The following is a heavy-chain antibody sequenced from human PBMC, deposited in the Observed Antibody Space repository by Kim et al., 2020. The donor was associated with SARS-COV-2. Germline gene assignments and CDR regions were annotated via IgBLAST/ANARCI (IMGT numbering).Heavy chain of an antibody. CDR2: SIPIFGTA. J-gene: IGHJ4*02. CDR1: GGTFTSSA. Sequence: SVKVSCKASGGTFTSSAISWVRQAPGQWLEWMGGSIPIFGTANNAQKFQGRVTITADESTSTAYMDLSSLRSEETAVYYWARGEKEWLRHFDYWGQGTLVTVSS. CDR3: ARGEKEWLRHFDY. V-gene: IGHV1-69*13. D-gene: IGHD5-12*01.